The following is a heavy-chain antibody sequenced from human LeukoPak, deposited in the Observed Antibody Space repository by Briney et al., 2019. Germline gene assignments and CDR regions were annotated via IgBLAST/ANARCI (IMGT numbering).Heavy chain of an antibody. D-gene: IGHD6-19*01. J-gene: IGHJ4*02. CDR3: ARGQDYSSGWYAY. CDR1: GYTFTGYY. CDR2: INPYSGAT. Sequence: ASVKVSCRASGYTFTGYYMHWVRQAPGQGLEWMGWINPYSGATHYAQKFQGRVTMTRDTSISTAYMDLSGLRSDDTAVYYCARGQDYSSGWYAYWGQGTLVTVSS. V-gene: IGHV1-2*02.